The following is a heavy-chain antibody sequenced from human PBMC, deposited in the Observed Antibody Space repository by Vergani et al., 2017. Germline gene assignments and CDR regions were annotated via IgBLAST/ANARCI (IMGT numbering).Heavy chain of an antibody. J-gene: IGHJ4*02. CDR3: AKDQHPGYYPYFDY. CDR2: ISDSGGST. Sequence: EVQLLESGGALVQPGGSLRLSCAASGFTFSSYAMSWVRQAPGKGLEWVSSISDSGGSTYYADSVKGRFTISRDNSKNTLYLQMNSLRAEDTAVYYCAKDQHPGYYPYFDYWGQGTLVTVSS. D-gene: IGHD3-22*01. CDR1: GFTFSSYA. V-gene: IGHV3-23*01.